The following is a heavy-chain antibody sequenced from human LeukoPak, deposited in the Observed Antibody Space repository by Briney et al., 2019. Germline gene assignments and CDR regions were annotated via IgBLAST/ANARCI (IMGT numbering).Heavy chain of an antibody. CDR3: ARFCSGGSCYPTLYYFDY. D-gene: IGHD2-15*01. J-gene: IGHJ4*02. CDR2: INHSGST. V-gene: IGHV4-34*01. Sequence: SETLSLTCAVYGGSFSGYYWSLIRQPPGKGLEWIGEINHSGSTNYNPSLKSRVTISVDTSKNQFSLKLSSVTAADTAVYYCARFCSGGSCYPTLYYFDYWGQGTLVTVSS. CDR1: GGSFSGYY.